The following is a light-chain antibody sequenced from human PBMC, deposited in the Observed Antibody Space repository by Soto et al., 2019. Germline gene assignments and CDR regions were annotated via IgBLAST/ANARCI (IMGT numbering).Light chain of an antibody. Sequence: DIQMTQSPSTLSAPVGDRVTITCRASQSISSWLAWYQQEPGKAPKLLIYDASSLESGVPSRFSGSGSGTEFTLTISSLQPDDFATYSCQQYNSYRGTFGQGTKVEIK. CDR2: DAS. CDR3: QQYNSYRGT. CDR1: QSISSW. J-gene: IGKJ1*01. V-gene: IGKV1-5*01.